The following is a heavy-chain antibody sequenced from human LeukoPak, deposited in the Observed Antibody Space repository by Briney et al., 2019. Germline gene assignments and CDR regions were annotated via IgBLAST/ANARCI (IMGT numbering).Heavy chain of an antibody. CDR2: ISDSGGST. D-gene: IGHD6-19*01. CDR1: GLTFSSYA. V-gene: IGHV3-23*01. J-gene: IGHJ2*01. Sequence: GGSLRLSCAASGLTFSSYAMSWVRQAPGKGLEWVSGISDSGGSTYYADSVRGRFTISRDNSKNTVYLQMNSLRAEDTAVYYCARVVAVAGTHFDLWGRGTLVTVSS. CDR3: ARVVAVAGTHFDL.